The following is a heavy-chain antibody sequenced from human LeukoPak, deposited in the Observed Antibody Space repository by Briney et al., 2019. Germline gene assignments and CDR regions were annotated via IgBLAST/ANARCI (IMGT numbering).Heavy chain of an antibody. Sequence: PSETLSLTCTVSGDSISSGSYYWSWIRQPAEKGLEWIGRVHTGGTTDCDPSLKSRVTISIDTSRNQFSLKLTSVTAADTAVYYCASGVSQIRGMWFDPWGQGTLVTVSS. CDR1: GDSISSGSYY. J-gene: IGHJ5*02. CDR3: ASGVSQIRGMWFDP. CDR2: VHTGGTT. D-gene: IGHD6-13*01. V-gene: IGHV4-61*02.